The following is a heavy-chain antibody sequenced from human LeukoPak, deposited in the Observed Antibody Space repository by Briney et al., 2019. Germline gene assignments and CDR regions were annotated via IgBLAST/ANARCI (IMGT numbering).Heavy chain of an antibody. CDR3: EKVAVVSGYWYFDL. D-gene: IGHD2-21*02. J-gene: IGHJ2*01. CDR1: GFTFSTYA. V-gene: IGHV3-23*01. CDR2: ISGRGDTI. Sequence: GGSLRLSCAASGFTFSTYAMSWVRQAPGKGLEWVSIISGRGDTIYYADSVKGRFTISRDNSKNTLYLQMNSLRAEDTAVYYCEKVAVVSGYWYFDLWGRGTLVTVSS.